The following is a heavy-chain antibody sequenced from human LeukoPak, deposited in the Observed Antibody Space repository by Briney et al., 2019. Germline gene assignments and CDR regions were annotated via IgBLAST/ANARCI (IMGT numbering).Heavy chain of an antibody. CDR3: ASLVDSSSWYDYFDY. Sequence: GGSLRLSCAASGFTFSSYSMNWVRQAPGQGLEWVSSISSSSSYIYYADSVKGRFTISRDNAKNSLYLQMNSLRAEDTAVYYCASLVDSSSWYDYFDYWGQGTLVTVSS. CDR2: ISSSSSYI. CDR1: GFTFSSYS. V-gene: IGHV3-21*01. J-gene: IGHJ4*02. D-gene: IGHD6-13*01.